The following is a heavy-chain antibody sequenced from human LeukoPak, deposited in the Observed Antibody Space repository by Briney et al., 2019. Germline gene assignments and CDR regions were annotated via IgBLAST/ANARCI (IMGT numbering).Heavy chain of an antibody. CDR1: GYTFTSYY. D-gene: IGHD6-19*01. CDR3: ARETIAVAGTSYYGMDV. V-gene: IGHV1-46*01. Sequence: GASVKVSCKASGYTFTSYYMHWVRQAPGQGLEWMGIINPSGGSTSYAQKFQGRVTMTRDTSTSTVYMELSSLRSEDTAVYYCARETIAVAGTSYYGMDVWGQGTTVTVSS. J-gene: IGHJ6*02. CDR2: INPSGGST.